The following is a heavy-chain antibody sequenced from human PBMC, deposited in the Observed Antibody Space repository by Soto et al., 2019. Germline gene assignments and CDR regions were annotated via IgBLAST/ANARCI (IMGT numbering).Heavy chain of an antibody. V-gene: IGHV4-39*01. CDR1: GGSISSSSYY. J-gene: IGHJ3*02. D-gene: IGHD3-22*01. Sequence: SETLSLTCTVSGGSISSSSYYWGWIRQPPGKGLEWIGSIYYSGSTYYNPSLKSRVTISVDTSKNQFSLKLSSVTAADTAVYYCARPFYYDSSGYYTGGAFDIWGQGTMVTVSS. CDR2: IYYSGST. CDR3: ARPFYYDSSGYYTGGAFDI.